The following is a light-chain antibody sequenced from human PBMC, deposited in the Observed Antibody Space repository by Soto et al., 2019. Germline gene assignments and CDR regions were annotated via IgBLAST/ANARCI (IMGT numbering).Light chain of an antibody. CDR2: GAS. V-gene: IGKV3-20*01. J-gene: IGKJ2*01. Sequence: EIVLTQSPGTLSLSPGERATLSCRASQSVSSSYLAWYQQKPGQAPRLLIYGASSRATGIPDSCSGSGSGTDVILNISRLEPEDFAVYYCREYVSSAGTFGQGTKVEIK. CDR1: QSVSSSY. CDR3: REYVSSAGT.